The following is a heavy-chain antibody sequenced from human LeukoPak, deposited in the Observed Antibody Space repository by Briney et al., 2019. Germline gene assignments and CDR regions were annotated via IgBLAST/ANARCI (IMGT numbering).Heavy chain of an antibody. D-gene: IGHD2-15*01. CDR3: ARARTPGHSSGGSWDPAPYFDY. CDR1: GFTFSSYG. Sequence: GRSLRLSCATSGFTFSSYGMHWVRQAPGKGLEWVAVIWSAGHNKYYADSVRGRITISRDDSKNTLYLQMNSLRADDTAVYYCARARTPGHSSGGSWDPAPYFDYWGQGTLVTVSS. CDR2: IWSAGHNK. J-gene: IGHJ4*02. V-gene: IGHV3-33*01.